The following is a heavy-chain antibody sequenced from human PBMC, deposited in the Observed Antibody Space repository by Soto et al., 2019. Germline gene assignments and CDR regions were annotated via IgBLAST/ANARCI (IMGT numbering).Heavy chain of an antibody. D-gene: IGHD3-10*01. CDR2: INSDGSST. CDR3: ARSVFNTMVRGVL. CDR1: GFTFSSYW. Sequence: GGSLRLSCAASGFTFSSYWMHWVRQAPGKGLVWVSRINSDGSSTSYADSVKGRFTITRDNAKNTLYLQMNSLRAEDTAVYYCARSVFNTMVRGVLWGQGTLVTVSS. J-gene: IGHJ4*02. V-gene: IGHV3-74*01.